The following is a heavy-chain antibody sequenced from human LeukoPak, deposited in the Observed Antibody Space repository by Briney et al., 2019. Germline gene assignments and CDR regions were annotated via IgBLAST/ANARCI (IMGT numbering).Heavy chain of an antibody. CDR1: GYTFTGYY. CDR2: INPNSGGT. D-gene: IGHD6-13*01. Sequence: ASVKVSCKASGYTFTGYYMHWVRQAPGQGLEWMGWINPNSGGTNYAQKFQGRVTMTRDTSISTAYMELSRLRSDDTAVYYCARPGGIAAAGWAYWGQGTLVTVSS. CDR3: ARPGGIAAAGWAY. V-gene: IGHV1-2*02. J-gene: IGHJ4*02.